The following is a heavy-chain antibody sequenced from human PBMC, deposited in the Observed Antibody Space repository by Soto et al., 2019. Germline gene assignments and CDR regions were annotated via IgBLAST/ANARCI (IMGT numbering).Heavy chain of an antibody. CDR2: ISGSGGST. CDR3: VLWPPYYFDY. J-gene: IGHJ4*02. Sequence: GGSLGLSCAACGLTFSSYAMSWARQAPGKGLEWVSAISGSGGSTYYADSVKGRFTISRENSKNTLYLQMNSLRAEDTAVYYCVLWPPYYFDYWGQGTLVTVSS. CDR1: GLTFSSYA. V-gene: IGHV3-23*01. D-gene: IGHD3-10*01.